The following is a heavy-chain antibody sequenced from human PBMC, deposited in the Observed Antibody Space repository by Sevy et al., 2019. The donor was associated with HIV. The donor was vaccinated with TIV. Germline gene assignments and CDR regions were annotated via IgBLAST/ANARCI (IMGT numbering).Heavy chain of an antibody. J-gene: IGHJ4*02. CDR3: ARSSGSYFD. D-gene: IGHD3-10*01. Sequence: GGSLRLSCATSGFTFSSYWMHWVRQAPGKGLVWVSRINTDGSSTTYADSVKGRFTISRNNAENTLYLQMNSLGAEDTAVYYCARSSGSYFDWGQGTLVTVSS. V-gene: IGHV3-74*01. CDR1: GFTFSSYW. CDR2: INTDGSST.